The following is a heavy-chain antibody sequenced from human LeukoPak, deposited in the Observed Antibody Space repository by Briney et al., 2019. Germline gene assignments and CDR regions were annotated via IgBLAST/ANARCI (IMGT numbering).Heavy chain of an antibody. Sequence: GGSLRLSCAASGFTFSSYAMSWVRQAPGKGLEWVSAISGSGGSTYYPDSVKGRFTISRDNSKNTLYLQMNSLRAEDTAVYYCAKDAYYYGSGRGWFDPWGQGTLVTVSS. CDR2: ISGSGGST. CDR3: AKDAYYYGSGRGWFDP. D-gene: IGHD3-10*01. J-gene: IGHJ5*02. CDR1: GFTFSSYA. V-gene: IGHV3-23*01.